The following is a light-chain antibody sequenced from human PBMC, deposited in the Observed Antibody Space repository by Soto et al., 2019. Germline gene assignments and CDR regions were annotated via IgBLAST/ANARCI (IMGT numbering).Light chain of an antibody. Sequence: DVVMTQSPLSLPVTLGQPASISCRSSQGLVHSDGDTFLSWFQQRSGQSPRRLIYQASNRDSGVQVRFSGRGSGADFTLKISRVESEDVGIYYCMQSTRWPYTLGQGTKLEI. J-gene: IGKJ2*01. CDR3: MQSTRWPYT. CDR2: QAS. V-gene: IGKV2-30*02. CDR1: QGLVHSDGDTF.